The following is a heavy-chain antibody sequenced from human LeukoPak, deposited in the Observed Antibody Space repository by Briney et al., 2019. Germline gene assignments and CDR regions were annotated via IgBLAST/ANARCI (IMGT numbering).Heavy chain of an antibody. J-gene: IGHJ4*02. CDR2: IYYSGST. Sequence: PSETLSLTCTVSGGSISSYYWSWIRQPPGKGLEWIGYIYYSGSTNYNPSLKSRVTISVDTSKNQFSLKLSSVTAADTAVYYCARLGYYDFWSGYYSAFGYWGQGTLVTVSS. CDR3: ARLGYYDFWSGYYSAFGY. V-gene: IGHV4-59*08. CDR1: GGSISSYY. D-gene: IGHD3-3*01.